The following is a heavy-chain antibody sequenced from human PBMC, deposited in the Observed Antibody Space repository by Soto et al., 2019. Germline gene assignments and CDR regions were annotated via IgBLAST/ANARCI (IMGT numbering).Heavy chain of an antibody. Sequence: QVQLVQSGAEVKKPGASVKVSCKTSGFNFFNYGYTWVRQAPGQGLEWVGCIRAFSGRKDYAPKFQGRVTLTADTSTSTAYMELGSLTSDDTADYYCARTSSTANFEGWGQGTLVTVSS. V-gene: IGHV1-18*01. CDR2: IRAFSGRK. CDR3: ARTSSTANFEG. D-gene: IGHD1-26*01. J-gene: IGHJ4*02. CDR1: GFNFFNYG.